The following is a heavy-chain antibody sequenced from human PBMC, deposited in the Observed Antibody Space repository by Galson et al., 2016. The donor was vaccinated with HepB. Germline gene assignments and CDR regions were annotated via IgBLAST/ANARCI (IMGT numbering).Heavy chain of an antibody. Sequence: SVKVSCKASGYTFTGYYMHWVRQAPGQGLEWMGWINPNIGGTNSAQKFQGRVTMTRDTSISTAYMELSRLRSEDTAMYYCASGGSSSDRSGPIPGVDAFDLWCQGTMVTVSS. V-gene: IGHV1-2*02. CDR3: ASGGSSSDRSGPIPGVDAFDL. J-gene: IGHJ3*01. D-gene: IGHD3-22*01. CDR1: GYTFTGYY. CDR2: INPNIGGT.